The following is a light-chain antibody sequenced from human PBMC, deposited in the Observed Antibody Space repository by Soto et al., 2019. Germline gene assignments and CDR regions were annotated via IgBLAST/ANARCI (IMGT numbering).Light chain of an antibody. CDR1: QSISNF. CDR2: AAS. J-gene: IGKJ1*01. Sequence: DIQMTQCPSSLSASVGDRVTISCRASQSISNFLNWYQQKPGKAPKLLIYAASTLQSGVPSRFSGSGSGTDFTLTISRLEPEDFAVYYCQQYGSYPRTFGQGTKVDI. CDR3: QQYGSYPRT. V-gene: IGKV1-39*01.